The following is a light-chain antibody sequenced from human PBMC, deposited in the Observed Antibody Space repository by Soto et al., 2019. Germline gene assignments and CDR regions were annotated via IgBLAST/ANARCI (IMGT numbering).Light chain of an antibody. CDR1: QSVSSSY. V-gene: IGKV3-20*01. Sequence: EIVLTQSPGTLSLSPGERATLSCRASQSVSSSYLAWYQQKPGQAPRLLIYGASSRATGIPDRFSGSGSGTDFTLTISSLESEDFAVYYCQQYGSSPRVTFGGGTKVEIK. CDR2: GAS. J-gene: IGKJ4*01. CDR3: QQYGSSPRVT.